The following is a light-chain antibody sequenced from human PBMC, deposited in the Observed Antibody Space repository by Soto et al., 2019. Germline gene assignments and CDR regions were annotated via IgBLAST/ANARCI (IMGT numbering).Light chain of an antibody. J-gene: IGKJ2*01. CDR2: DAS. CDR1: QSVDSS. V-gene: IGKV3-11*01. CDR3: QQRGA. Sequence: EVVLTQSPATLSLSPGERATLSCRASQSVDSSLAWYQQKLGQAPRLLIYDASNRATGIPGRFSGSGSGTDFTLTISSREPEDFAVYYCQQRGAFGQGTKVEIK.